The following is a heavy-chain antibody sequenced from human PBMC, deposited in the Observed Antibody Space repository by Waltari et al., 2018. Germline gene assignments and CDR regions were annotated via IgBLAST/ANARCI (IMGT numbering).Heavy chain of an antibody. CDR1: GFTFSSYW. V-gene: IGHV3-7*01. CDR3: ARGLSSAFDI. J-gene: IGHJ3*02. CDR2: IKQDGSEK. Sequence: EVQLVESGGGLVQPGGYLRLSCAAFGFTFSSYWMNWVRQAPGKGLEWVANIKQDGSEKYYVDSVKGRFTISRDNAKNSLYLQMNSLRAEDTAVYYCARGLSSAFDIWGQGTMVTVSS.